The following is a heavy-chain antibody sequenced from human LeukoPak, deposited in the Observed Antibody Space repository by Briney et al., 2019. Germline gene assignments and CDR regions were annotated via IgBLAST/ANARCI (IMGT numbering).Heavy chain of an antibody. V-gene: IGHV4-30-4*01. D-gene: IGHD4-17*01. CDR1: GGSLSSGNYY. CDR3: VRGRGTAVTTGNWLDP. J-gene: IGHJ5*02. Sequence: SQTLSLTCTVSGGSLSSGNYYWNWIRQPPGKGLECIGYIHYSGSTYYNPFLKSRVTISVDASKNHLSLKLSSVTAADTAVYYCVRGRGTAVTTGNWLDPWGQGTLVSVSS. CDR2: IHYSGST.